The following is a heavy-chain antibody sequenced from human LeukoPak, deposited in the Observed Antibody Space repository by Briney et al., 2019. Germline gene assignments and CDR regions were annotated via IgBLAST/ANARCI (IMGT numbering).Heavy chain of an antibody. D-gene: IGHD2-2*01. CDR3: ARDPRYCSSTSCPRFDY. V-gene: IGHV1-2*06. CDR2: INPNSGGT. J-gene: IGHJ4*02. Sequence: ASVKVSCKASGYTFTGYYMHWVRQAPGQGLEWMGRINPNSGGTNYAQKFQGRVTMTRDRSISTAYMELSRLRSDDTAVYYCARDPRYCSSTSCPRFDYWGQGTLVTVSS. CDR1: GYTFTGYY.